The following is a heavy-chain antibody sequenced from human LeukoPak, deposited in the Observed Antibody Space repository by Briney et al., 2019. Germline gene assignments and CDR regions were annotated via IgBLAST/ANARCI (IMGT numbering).Heavy chain of an antibody. CDR2: ISDGGST. Sequence: SETLSLTCSVSGGSITSYYWSWIRQPPGKGLEWIGYISDGGSTNYNPSLKSRVSISVDTSKNQFSLKLSSVAAADTAVYFCARASTTFDDWGQGTLVTVSS. CDR3: ARASTTFDD. V-gene: IGHV4-59*01. J-gene: IGHJ4*02. D-gene: IGHD1-14*01. CDR1: GGSITSYY.